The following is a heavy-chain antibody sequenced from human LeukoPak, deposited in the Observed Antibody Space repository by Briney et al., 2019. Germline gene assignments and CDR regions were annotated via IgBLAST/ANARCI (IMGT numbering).Heavy chain of an antibody. CDR2: IYYSGST. V-gene: IGHV4-31*03. D-gene: IGHD1-26*01. Sequence: PSQTLSLTCTVSGGSISSGGYYWSWIRQHPGKGLEWIGYIYYSGSTYYNPSLKSRVTISVDTSKNQFSLKLSSVTAADTAVYYCAREVGATVYFDYWGQGTLVTVSS. CDR1: GGSISSGGYY. CDR3: AREVGATVYFDY. J-gene: IGHJ4*02.